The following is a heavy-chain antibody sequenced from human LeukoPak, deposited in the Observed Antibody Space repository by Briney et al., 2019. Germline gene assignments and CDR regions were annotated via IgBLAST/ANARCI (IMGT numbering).Heavy chain of an antibody. Sequence: GGSLRLSCAASGFTFSSYAMHWVRQAPGKGLEYVSAISSNGGSTYYANSVKGRFTISRDNSKNTLYLQMGSLRAEDMAVYYCAKNPGYSSSWYVLDYYMDVWGKGTTVTISS. CDR2: ISSNGGST. J-gene: IGHJ6*03. CDR3: AKNPGYSSSWYVLDYYMDV. V-gene: IGHV3-64*01. CDR1: GFTFSSYA. D-gene: IGHD6-13*01.